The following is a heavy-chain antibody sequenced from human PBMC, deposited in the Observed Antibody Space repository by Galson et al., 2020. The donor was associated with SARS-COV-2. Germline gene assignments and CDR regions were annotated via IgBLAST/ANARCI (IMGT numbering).Heavy chain of an antibody. CDR2: FNPEDGET. J-gene: IGHJ2*01. CDR3: ATTDFRTRGALNPGGWFFEL. Sequence: ASVKVSCKVGGDTLSELSIHWVRQAPGKGLEWMGGFNPEDGETIYSKKFQGRVTMTEDTFTDTAYMELKSLKSEDTAVYYCATTDFRTRGALNPGGWFFELWGRGTLVTISS. V-gene: IGHV1-24*01. CDR1: GDTLSELS. D-gene: IGHD3-3*01.